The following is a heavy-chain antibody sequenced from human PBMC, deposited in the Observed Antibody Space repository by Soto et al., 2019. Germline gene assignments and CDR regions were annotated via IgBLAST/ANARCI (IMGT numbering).Heavy chain of an antibody. J-gene: IGHJ6*03. CDR2: IYPGDSVT. CDR1: GYNFDKFW. CDR3: AKGPRPSLGYYFMDV. Sequence: PGESLKISCKASGYNFDKFWIGWVRQMPGKGLEWMGIIYPGDSVTRYRPSFQGQVTISADKSISTAYLQWSSLKASDTAMYYCAKGPRPSLGYYFMDVWGKGTTVTVSS. V-gene: IGHV5-51*01.